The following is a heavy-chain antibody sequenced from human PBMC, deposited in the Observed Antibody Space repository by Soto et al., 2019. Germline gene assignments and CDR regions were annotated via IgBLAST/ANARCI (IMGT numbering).Heavy chain of an antibody. Sequence: TLSLTCTVSGVSISSYYWSWIRQPAGKGLEWIGRIYTSGSTNYNPSLKSRVTMSVDTSKNQFSLKLSSVTAADTAVYYCARAPYYYDSSGYYYSPFDYWGQGTLVTVSS. CDR1: GVSISSYY. J-gene: IGHJ4*02. CDR2: IYTSGST. V-gene: IGHV4-4*07. CDR3: ARAPYYYDSSGYYYSPFDY. D-gene: IGHD3-22*01.